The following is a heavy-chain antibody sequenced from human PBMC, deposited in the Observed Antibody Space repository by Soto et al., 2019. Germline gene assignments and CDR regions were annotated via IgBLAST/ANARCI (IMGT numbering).Heavy chain of an antibody. CDR3: ARDRGYCTSTSCYTLDY. D-gene: IGHD2-2*01. CDR1: GYTFSNYA. V-gene: IGHV1-3*01. CDR2: INAGDGHT. J-gene: IGHJ4*02. Sequence: EASVKVSCKASGYTFSNYAIHWVRQAPGHRLEWMGWINAGDGHTKYSHKLEGRGTITRDTTASTAYMELSSLRSEDTAVYFCARDRGYCTSTSCYTLDYWGQGTVVTVSS.